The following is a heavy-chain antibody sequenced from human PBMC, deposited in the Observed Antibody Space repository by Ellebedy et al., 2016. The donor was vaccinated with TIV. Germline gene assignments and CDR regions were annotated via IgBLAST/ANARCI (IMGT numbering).Heavy chain of an antibody. D-gene: IGHD3-10*01. CDR1: GAPISSSDNY. Sequence: MPSETLSLTCTVSGAPISSSDNYWGWIRQPPGKGLEWIGTLYYSGSTYYNPSLRRRVTISVDTSKNQFSLRVRSVTAADTAVYYCARHPRLWFGDLLFDFPDYWGQGTLVAVSS. V-gene: IGHV4-39*01. J-gene: IGHJ4*02. CDR2: LYYSGST. CDR3: ARHPRLWFGDLLFDFPDY.